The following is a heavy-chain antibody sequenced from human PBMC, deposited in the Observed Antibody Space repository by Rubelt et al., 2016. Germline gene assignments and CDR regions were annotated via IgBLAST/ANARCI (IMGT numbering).Heavy chain of an antibody. V-gene: IGHV3-33*01. D-gene: IGHD3-10*01. CDR2: IWYDGSNK. CDR3: ARDYGSGSYPQYFDY. Sequence: LEWVAVIWYDGSNKYYADSVKGRFTISRDNSKNTLYLQMNSLRAEDTAVYYCARDYGSGSYPQYFDYWGQGTLVTVSS. J-gene: IGHJ4*02.